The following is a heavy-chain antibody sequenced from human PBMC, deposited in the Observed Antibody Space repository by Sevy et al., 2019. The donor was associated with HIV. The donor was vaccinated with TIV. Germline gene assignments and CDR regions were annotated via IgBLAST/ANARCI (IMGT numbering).Heavy chain of an antibody. V-gene: IGHV3-23*01. Sequence: GGSLRLSCAASGFTFSNYGMSWVRQTPGKGLEWVSAISGSGDSTYYADSVKGRFTISRDNSKNTLYLQMNSLRAEDTAVYYCAKILGDFWSGYFDYWGQGTLVTVSS. J-gene: IGHJ4*02. CDR3: AKILGDFWSGYFDY. D-gene: IGHD3-3*01. CDR1: GFTFSNYG. CDR2: ISGSGDST.